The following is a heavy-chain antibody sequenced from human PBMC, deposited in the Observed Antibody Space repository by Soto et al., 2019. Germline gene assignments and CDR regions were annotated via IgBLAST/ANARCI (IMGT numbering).Heavy chain of an antibody. CDR1: GVTFSSSG. CDR2: ISYDGSVE. V-gene: IGHV3-30*18. J-gene: IGHJ4*02. CDR3: AKAGGTDESTLRYRYDC. Sequence: QVQLVESGGGVVQPGRSLRLSCAVSGVTFSSSGMNWVRQAPGKGLEWVAVISYDGSVEYYADSVKGRFTISRDNPKNIVYLQMNSLRIDDTAVYYCAKAGGTDESTLRYRYDCWGQGTLFTVSS. D-gene: IGHD5-18*01.